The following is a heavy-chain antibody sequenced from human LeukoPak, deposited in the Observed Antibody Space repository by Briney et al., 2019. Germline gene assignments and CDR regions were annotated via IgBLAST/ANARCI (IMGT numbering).Heavy chain of an antibody. J-gene: IGHJ4*02. Sequence: AETLSLTCAVSGGSISSYHWSWIRQAAGKGLEWIGRIYTGGSNNYKPSLKSRVTMSVDTSKNQFSLKLSSVTAADTAVYYCAREGGSSWGMAFAYWGQGTLVTVSS. CDR3: AREGGSSWGMAFAY. CDR2: IYTGGSN. V-gene: IGHV4-4*07. D-gene: IGHD6-13*01. CDR1: GGSISSYH.